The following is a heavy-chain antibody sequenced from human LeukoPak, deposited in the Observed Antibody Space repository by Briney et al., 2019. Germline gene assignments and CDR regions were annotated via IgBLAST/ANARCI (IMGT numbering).Heavy chain of an antibody. D-gene: IGHD3-22*01. CDR3: ARDSNYFDSSAYSYFQY. CDR2: ISSSSSYI. CDR1: GFTFSSYS. Sequence: GGSLRLSCAASGFTFSSYSMNWVRQAPGKGLEWVSSISSSSSYIYYADSVKGRFTVSRDNAKDSLYLQMNSLRAADTAVYYCARDSNYFDSSAYSYFQYWGQGTLVTVSS. V-gene: IGHV3-21*01. J-gene: IGHJ1*01.